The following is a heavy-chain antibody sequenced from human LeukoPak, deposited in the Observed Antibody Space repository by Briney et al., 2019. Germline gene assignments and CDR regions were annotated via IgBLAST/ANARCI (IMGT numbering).Heavy chain of an antibody. CDR2: IKSKTDGATT. D-gene: IGHD3-3*01. Sequence: KPGGPLLLSCAASGFTFSNAWMSWVRQAPGKGREWVGRIKSKTDGATTDYAAPVKGRFTISGDDSKNTLYLQMTSLKTEDTAVYYCTTGQYSTYYDFWSGYHTFDYWGQGTLVTVSS. V-gene: IGHV3-15*01. CDR3: TTGQYSTYYDFWSGYHTFDY. J-gene: IGHJ4*02. CDR1: GFTFSNAW.